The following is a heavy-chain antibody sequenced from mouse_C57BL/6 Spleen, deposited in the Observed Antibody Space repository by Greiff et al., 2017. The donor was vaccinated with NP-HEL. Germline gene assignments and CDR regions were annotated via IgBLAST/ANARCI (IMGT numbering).Heavy chain of an antibody. CDR3: ARRNYLRDYAMDY. J-gene: IGHJ4*01. CDR2: INPYNGGT. D-gene: IGHD1-1*01. CDR1: GYSFTDYY. Sequence: EVQLQQSGPVLVKPGASVKMSCKASGYSFTDYYMNWVKQSHGKSLEWIGVINPYNGGTSYNQKFKGKATLTVDKSSSTAYMVLNSLTSEDSAVYYCARRNYLRDYAMDYWGQGTSVTVSS. V-gene: IGHV1-19*01.